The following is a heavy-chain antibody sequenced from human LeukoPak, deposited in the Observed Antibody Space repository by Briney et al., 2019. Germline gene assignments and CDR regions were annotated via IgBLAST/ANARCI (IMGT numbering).Heavy chain of an antibody. Sequence: SETLSLTCPVSGGSISSYYWSWIGQRAGKGREWFGRIYTSGSTNYNPSLKSRVTMSVDTSKNQFSLKLTSVTAADTAVYYCARDRYGSGSYYKSWFDPWGQGTLVTVSS. CDR3: ARDRYGSGSYYKSWFDP. V-gene: IGHV4-4*07. CDR2: IYTSGST. D-gene: IGHD3-10*01. CDR1: GGSISSYY. J-gene: IGHJ5*02.